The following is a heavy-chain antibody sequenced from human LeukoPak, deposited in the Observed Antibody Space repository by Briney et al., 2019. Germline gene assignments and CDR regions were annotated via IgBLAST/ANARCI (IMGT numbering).Heavy chain of an antibody. CDR1: GFTFDSYA. Sequence: PGGSLRLSCAASGFTFDSYAMSWVRQAPGKGLEWVSSFTGSGYSTYYGDSVRGRFTVSRDNSKNTLYLQMSRLRAADTAVYYCAKDLISSGWYDFDDWGQGTLVTVSS. D-gene: IGHD6-19*01. CDR3: AKDLISSGWYDFDD. J-gene: IGHJ4*02. V-gene: IGHV3-23*01. CDR2: FTGSGYST.